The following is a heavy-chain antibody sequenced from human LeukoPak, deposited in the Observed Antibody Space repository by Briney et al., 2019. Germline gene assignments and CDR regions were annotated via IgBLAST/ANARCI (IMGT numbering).Heavy chain of an antibody. Sequence: SETLSLTCTVSGASINSITYYWGWIRQPPGKGLEWIGSIYYSGSTYYTTSLKSRVTISIDTSKNQFSLKLTSVTATDTAVYYCARYHSTWGLNYWGQGTLVTVSS. J-gene: IGHJ4*02. CDR3: ARYHSTWGLNY. D-gene: IGHD2-2*01. CDR1: GASINSITYY. V-gene: IGHV4-39*01. CDR2: IYYSGST.